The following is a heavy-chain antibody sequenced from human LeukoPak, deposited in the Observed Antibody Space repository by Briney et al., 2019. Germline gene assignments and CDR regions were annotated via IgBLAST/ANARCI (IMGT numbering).Heavy chain of an antibody. Sequence: PGGSLRLSCAASGFTFSSYSMNWVRQAPGKGLEWVSSISSSSSYIYYADSVKGRFTISRDNAKNPLYLQMNSLRAEDTAVYYCASSPMQLATYYMDVWGKGTTVTVSS. D-gene: IGHD6-6*01. CDR2: ISSSSSYI. V-gene: IGHV3-21*01. J-gene: IGHJ6*03. CDR3: ASSPMQLATYYMDV. CDR1: GFTFSSYS.